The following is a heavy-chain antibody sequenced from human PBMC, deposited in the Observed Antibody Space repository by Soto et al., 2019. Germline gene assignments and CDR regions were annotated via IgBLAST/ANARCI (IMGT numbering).Heavy chain of an antibody. V-gene: IGHV3-48*03. CDR1: GFTFSSYE. CDR3: ATAGLTGTV. Sequence: XGSLRLSCSPSGFTFSSYEMNWVRQAPGKGLEWVSYISVSGTMRFYADAVKGRFTISRDNTKKILYLQMNSLRAEDTALYYCATAGLTGTVWGQGTTVTVSS. J-gene: IGHJ6*02. CDR2: ISVSGTMR. D-gene: IGHD3-9*01.